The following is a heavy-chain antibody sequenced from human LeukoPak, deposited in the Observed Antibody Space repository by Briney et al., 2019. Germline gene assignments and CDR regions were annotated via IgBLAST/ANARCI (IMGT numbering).Heavy chain of an antibody. D-gene: IGHD3-22*01. CDR3: ASAYYYDSSVFDY. CDR1: GFTVSSNY. Sequence: GGSLRLSCAASGFTVSSNYMSWVRQAPGEGLEWVSVIYSGGSTYYADSVKGRFTISRDNSKNTLYLQMNSLRAEDTAVYYCASAYYYDSSVFDYWGQGTLVTVSS. CDR2: IYSGGST. J-gene: IGHJ4*02. V-gene: IGHV3-53*01.